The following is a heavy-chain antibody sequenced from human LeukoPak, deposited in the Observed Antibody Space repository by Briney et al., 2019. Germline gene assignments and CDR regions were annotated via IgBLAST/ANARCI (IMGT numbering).Heavy chain of an antibody. CDR1: GFTVSSSY. V-gene: IGHV3-53*01. Sequence: GGSLRLSCAASGFTVSSSYISWVRQAPGKGLEWVSVIYSGGSTYYADSVKGRFTISRDNSKNTLYLQMNSLRAEDTAVYYCARDHGWFGTNWFDPWGQGTLVTVSS. CDR3: ARDHGWFGTNWFDP. J-gene: IGHJ5*02. D-gene: IGHD3-10*01. CDR2: IYSGGST.